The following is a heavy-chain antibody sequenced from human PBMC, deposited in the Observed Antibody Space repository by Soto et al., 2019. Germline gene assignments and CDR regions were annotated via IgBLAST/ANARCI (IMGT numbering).Heavy chain of an antibody. CDR1: GFIVENFG. Sequence: GGSLRLSCAASGFIVENFGMSWVHQAPGKGLEWISSISGSGFKKYYADSVKGRFTISRDNSKSTVYLELNNLSAEDTAVYHCAKNQGVELVPLATVDWFDPWGQGSVVTVSS. J-gene: IGHJ5*02. V-gene: IGHV3-23*01. D-gene: IGHD1-26*01. CDR2: ISGSGFKK. CDR3: AKNQGVELVPLATVDWFDP.